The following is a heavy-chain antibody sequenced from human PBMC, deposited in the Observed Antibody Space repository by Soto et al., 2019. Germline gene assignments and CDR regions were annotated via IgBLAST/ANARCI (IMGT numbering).Heavy chain of an antibody. CDR1: GGSFSGYY. Sequence: QVQLQQWGAGLLKPSETLSLTCAVYGGSFSGYYWTWIRQPPGTGLEWIGEINPSGSTHYNPSLKRRVTISVDTAKTQVSRKLTSVTAANTAVYYCARDKITGLFDYWGQGNLVTVSS. J-gene: IGHJ4*02. V-gene: IGHV4-34*01. CDR3: ARDKITGLFDY. CDR2: INPSGST. D-gene: IGHD1-1*01.